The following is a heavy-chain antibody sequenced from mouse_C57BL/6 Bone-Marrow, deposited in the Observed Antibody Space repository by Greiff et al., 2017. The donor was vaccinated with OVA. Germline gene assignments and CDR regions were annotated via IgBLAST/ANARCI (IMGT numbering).Heavy chain of an antibody. CDR1: GYTFTSYG. J-gene: IGHJ2*01. Sequence: VKLMESGAELARPGASVKLSCKASGYTFTSYGISWVKQRTGQGLEWIGDIYPRSGNTYYNEKFKGKATLTADKSSSTAYMELRSLTSEDSAVYFCELRQRRHFDYWGQGTTLTVSS. CDR3: ELRQRRHFDY. CDR2: IYPRSGNT. D-gene: IGHD3-2*02. V-gene: IGHV1-81*01.